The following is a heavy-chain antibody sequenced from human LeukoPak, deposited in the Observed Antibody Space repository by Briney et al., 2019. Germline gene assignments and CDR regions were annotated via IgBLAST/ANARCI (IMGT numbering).Heavy chain of an antibody. J-gene: IGHJ4*02. CDR3: ARGPRRLRWTAGIDY. CDR1: GGSFSGYY. Sequence: SETLSLTCAVYGGSFSGYYWSWIRQPPGKGLEWIGEINHSGSTNYNPSLKSRVTISVDTSKSQFSLKLSSVTAADTAVYYCARGPRRLRWTAGIDYWGQGTLVTVSS. D-gene: IGHD4-23*01. CDR2: INHSGST. V-gene: IGHV4-34*01.